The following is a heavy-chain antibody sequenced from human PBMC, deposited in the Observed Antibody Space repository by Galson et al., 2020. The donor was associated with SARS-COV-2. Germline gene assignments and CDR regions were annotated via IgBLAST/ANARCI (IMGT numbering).Heavy chain of an antibody. D-gene: IGHD6-19*01. Sequence: SETLSLTCTVSGGSIVSSTYYWGWIRQPPGKGLEWIGSMFYSGSKYHNPSLKSRIIMSVDTSKNQFSLMLTSMTAADTAVYYCARLGRIGSGGADSWGQGALVAVSS. CDR2: MFYSGSK. CDR3: ARLGRIGSGGADS. J-gene: IGHJ4*02. V-gene: IGHV4-39*01. CDR1: GGSIVSSTYY.